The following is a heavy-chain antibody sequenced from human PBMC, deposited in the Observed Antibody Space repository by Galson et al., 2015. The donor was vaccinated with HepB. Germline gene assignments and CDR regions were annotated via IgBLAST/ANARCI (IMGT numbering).Heavy chain of an antibody. V-gene: IGHV3-11*01. Sequence: SLRLSCAASGFTFSDYYMSWVRQAPGKGLEWVSIITRSGDTTYHTDSVKGRFTISRDNAKNSLSLQMNSLRVEDTAVYYCARDKSGSIDYWGQGSLVTVSS. CDR3: ARDKSGSIDY. J-gene: IGHJ4*02. CDR1: GFTFSDYY. D-gene: IGHD3-10*01. CDR2: ITRSGDTT.